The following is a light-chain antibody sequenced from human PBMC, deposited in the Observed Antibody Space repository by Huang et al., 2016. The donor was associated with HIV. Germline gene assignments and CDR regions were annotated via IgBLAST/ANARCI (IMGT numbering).Light chain of an antibody. CDR1: QSVDTY. J-gene: IGKJ4*01. CDR3: QQRHTWPPT. Sequence: EIVLTQSPVPLSRSPGQRATLTCRASQSVDTYLAWYQHKAGQAPRLLFYDPSDRATGIPAMFSGSGSGTDFTLTIRGLEPDDFVVYFCQQRHTWPPTFGGGT. CDR2: DPS. V-gene: IGKV3-11*01.